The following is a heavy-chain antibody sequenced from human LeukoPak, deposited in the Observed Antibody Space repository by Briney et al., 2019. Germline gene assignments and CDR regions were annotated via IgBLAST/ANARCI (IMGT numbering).Heavy chain of an antibody. Sequence: PGGSLRLSCAASGFTVSSNYMSWVRQAPGKGLEWVSVIYSGGSTYYADSVKGRFTISRDNYKNTLYLQMNSLRAEDTAVYYCASASYGSGSDYWGQGTLVTVSS. CDR1: GFTVSSNY. J-gene: IGHJ4*02. CDR2: IYSGGST. V-gene: IGHV3-66*01. D-gene: IGHD3-10*01. CDR3: ASASYGSGSDY.